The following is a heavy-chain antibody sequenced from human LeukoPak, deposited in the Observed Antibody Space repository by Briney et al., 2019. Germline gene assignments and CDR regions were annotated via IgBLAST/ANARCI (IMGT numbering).Heavy chain of an antibody. D-gene: IGHD6-6*01. J-gene: IGHJ5*02. V-gene: IGHV1-46*01. CDR3: ARANRWGYSSSSRKSGGWFDP. CDR2: INPSGGST. Sequence: ASVKVSCKASGYTFTSYGISWVRQAPGQGLEWMGIINPSGGSTSYAQKFQGRVTMTRDMSTSTVYMELSSLRSEDTAVYYCARANRWGYSSSSRKSGGWFDPWGQGTLVTVSS. CDR1: GYTFTSYG.